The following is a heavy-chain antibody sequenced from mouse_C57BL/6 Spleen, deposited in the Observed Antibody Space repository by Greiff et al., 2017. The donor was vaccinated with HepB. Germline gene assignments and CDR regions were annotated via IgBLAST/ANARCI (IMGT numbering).Heavy chain of an antibody. CDR3: ARPIYYDYDETWFAY. CDR1: GYTFTSYW. D-gene: IGHD2-4*01. J-gene: IGHJ3*01. Sequence: VQLVESGAELAKPGASVKLSCKASGYTFTSYWMHWVKQRPGQGLEWIGYINPSSGYTKYNQKFKDKATLTADKSSSTAYMQLSSLTYEDSAVYYCARPIYYDYDETWFAYWGQGTLVTVSA. V-gene: IGHV1-7*01. CDR2: INPSSGYT.